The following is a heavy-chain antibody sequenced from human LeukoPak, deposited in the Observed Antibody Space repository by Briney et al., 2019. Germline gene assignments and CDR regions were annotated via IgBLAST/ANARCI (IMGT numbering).Heavy chain of an antibody. Sequence: KVSRXASGXXFTSDYIHWVRQAPGQGLEWMGMIYPRDGSTSYAQKFQGRVTVTRDTSTSTVRMELSGLRSEDTAVYYCARDQEGFDYWGQGTLVTVSS. CDR2: IYPRDGST. CDR3: ARDQEGFDY. V-gene: IGHV1-46*01. CDR1: GXXFTSDY. J-gene: IGHJ4*02.